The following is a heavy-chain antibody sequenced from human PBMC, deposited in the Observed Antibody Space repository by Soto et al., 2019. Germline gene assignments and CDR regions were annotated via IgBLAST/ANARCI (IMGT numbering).Heavy chain of an antibody. Sequence: QVQLQESGPGLVTPSQTLSLTCTVSGGSISSGGYYWSWIRQHPGKGLEWIGYIYYSGNTYYNPSLTRRVTISVDPCIQLFSLKMCAVTAADTAVYYCATDWHGMLDLWGQGTMVTVSS. CDR2: IYYSGNT. CDR3: ATDWHGMLDL. V-gene: IGHV4-31*03. J-gene: IGHJ3*01. CDR1: GGSISSGGYY. D-gene: IGHD2-8*01.